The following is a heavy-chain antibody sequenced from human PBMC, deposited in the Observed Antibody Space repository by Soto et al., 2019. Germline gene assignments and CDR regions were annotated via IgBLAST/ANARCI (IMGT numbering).Heavy chain of an antibody. V-gene: IGHV4-34*01. CDR2: INYSGST. Sequence: QVQLQQWGAGLLKPSETLSLTCAVYGGSFSGYYWSWIRQPPGKGLEWIGEINYSGSTNYNPSLKSRVTISVDTSKNQFSLKLSSVTAADTAVYYCARGSIVATIPFDYWGQGTLVTVSS. CDR3: ARGSIVATIPFDY. J-gene: IGHJ4*02. D-gene: IGHD5-12*01. CDR1: GGSFSGYY.